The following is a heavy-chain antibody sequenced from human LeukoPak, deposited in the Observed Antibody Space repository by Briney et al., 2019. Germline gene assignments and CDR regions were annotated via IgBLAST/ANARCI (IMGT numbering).Heavy chain of an antibody. Sequence: PSETLSLTCTVSGGSISSYYWSWIRQTPGKGLEWIGYIYYSGTTNYNPSLRSRVAISLDTSKNQFSLKLSSVTAADTAVYYCARGSSSIWFDPWGQGTLVTVSS. V-gene: IGHV4-59*01. CDR3: ARGSSSIWFDP. J-gene: IGHJ5*02. CDR1: GGSISSYY. CDR2: IYYSGTT. D-gene: IGHD6-6*01.